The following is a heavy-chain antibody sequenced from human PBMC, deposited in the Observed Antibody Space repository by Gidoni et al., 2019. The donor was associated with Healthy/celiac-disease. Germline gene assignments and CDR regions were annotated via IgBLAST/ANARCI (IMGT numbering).Heavy chain of an antibody. CDR3: ARDQEVDTAMVGWFDP. V-gene: IGHV4-39*07. D-gene: IGHD5-18*01. Sequence: QLQLQESGPGLVKPSETLSLTCTVSGGSISSSSYYWGWIRQPPGKGLEWIGSIYSSGRTYSNPSLKSRVTISVDTSKNQFSLKLSSVTAADTAVYYCARDQEVDTAMVGWFDPWGQGTLVTVSS. CDR1: GGSISSSSYY. J-gene: IGHJ5*02. CDR2: IYSSGRT.